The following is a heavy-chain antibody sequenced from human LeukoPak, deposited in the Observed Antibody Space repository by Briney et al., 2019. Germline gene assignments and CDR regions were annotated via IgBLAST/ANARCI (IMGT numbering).Heavy chain of an antibody. CDR3: ARLSILAQWSWNFDF. V-gene: IGHV4-61*02. D-gene: IGHD3-3*01. J-gene: IGHJ4*01. CDR1: GGSISSGSYY. Sequence: PPETLSLTCTVSGGSISSGSYYWSWIRQPAGKGLEWIGRIYTSGSTNYNPSLKSRVTISVDTSKNQFSLKLSSVTAADTAVYNCARLSILAQWSWNFDFRGQGTLVTVSS. CDR2: IYTSGST.